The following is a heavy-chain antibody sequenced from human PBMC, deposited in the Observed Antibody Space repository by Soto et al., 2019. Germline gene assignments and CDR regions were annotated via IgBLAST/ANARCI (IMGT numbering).Heavy chain of an antibody. Sequence: EVQLVESGGGLVKPGGSLRLSCAASGFSFRTTWMAWVRQAPGKGLEWVGRIKSKSAGETRDYADPVKGRFTVSRDDSKDTLYLHMDSLETGDTAVYYCSTGSPFSGRVFDYWGQGTLVTVSS. J-gene: IGHJ4*02. V-gene: IGHV3-15*05. CDR2: IKSKSAGETR. CDR3: STGSPFSGRVFDY. D-gene: IGHD1-26*01. CDR1: GFSFRTTW.